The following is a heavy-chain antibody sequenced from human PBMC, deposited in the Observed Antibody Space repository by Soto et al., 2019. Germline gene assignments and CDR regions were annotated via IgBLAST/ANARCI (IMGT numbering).Heavy chain of an antibody. Sequence: GEALKISRKGSGYSFTNYWSGWVRQRPGRGPEVMGIISPADSDTTYNPSFEGQVTISADKSISTAYLQWSSLKASDTAIYYCARPWCSGATCYRGVDYGMDVWGQGTTVTVSS. J-gene: IGHJ6*02. D-gene: IGHD2-2*02. V-gene: IGHV5-51*01. CDR2: ISPADSDT. CDR1: GYSFTNYW. CDR3: ARPWCSGATCYRGVDYGMDV.